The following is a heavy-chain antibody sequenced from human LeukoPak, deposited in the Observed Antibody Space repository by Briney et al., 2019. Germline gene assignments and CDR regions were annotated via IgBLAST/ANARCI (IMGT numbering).Heavy chain of an antibody. J-gene: IGHJ4*02. D-gene: IGHD4-17*01. V-gene: IGHV4-59*01. CDR2: IYYSGST. CDR3: AREDDYGLFDY. CDR1: GGSISSYY. Sequence: KTSETLSLTCTVSGGSISSYYWSWIRQPPGKGLEWIGYIYYSGSTNYNPSLKSRVTISVDTSKNQFSLKLSSVTAADTAVYYCAREDDYGLFDYWGQGTLVTVSS.